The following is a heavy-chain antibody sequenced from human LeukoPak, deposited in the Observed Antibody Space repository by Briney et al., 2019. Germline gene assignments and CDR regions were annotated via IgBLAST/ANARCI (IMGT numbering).Heavy chain of an antibody. J-gene: IGHJ3*02. V-gene: IGHV4-30-4*01. CDR3: ARAIQRGDFPNDAFDI. CDR2: IYYSGST. CDR1: GGSISSGDYY. D-gene: IGHD2-21*02. Sequence: PSETLSLTCTVSGGSISSGDYYWSWICQPPGKGLEWIGYIYYSGSTYYNPSHKSRVTISVDTSKNQFSLKLSSVTAADTAVYYCARAIQRGDFPNDAFDIWGQGTMVTVSS.